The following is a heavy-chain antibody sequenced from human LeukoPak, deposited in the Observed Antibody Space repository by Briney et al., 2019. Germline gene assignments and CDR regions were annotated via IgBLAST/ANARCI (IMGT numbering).Heavy chain of an antibody. D-gene: IGHD3-22*01. CDR3: ARTGSSGYFLDAFDM. CDR2: TYYGGST. J-gene: IGHJ3*02. CDR1: GGSISSSSYY. V-gene: IGHV4-39*01. Sequence: SETLSLTCNVSGGSISSSSYYWGWIRQPPGKGLEWIGSTYYGGSTYYNPSLKSRITVSVDTSKNQFSLKLSSVTAADTAVYYCARTGSSGYFLDAFDMWGQGTMVTVSS.